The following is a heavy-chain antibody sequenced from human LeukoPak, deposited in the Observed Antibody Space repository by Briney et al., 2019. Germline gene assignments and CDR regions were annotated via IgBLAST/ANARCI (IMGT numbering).Heavy chain of an antibody. J-gene: IGHJ4*02. V-gene: IGHV1-2*02. CDR3: ARDVGYSSGWYLYYFDY. CDR2: INPNSGGT. Sequence: ASVKVSCKASGYTFTGYYMHWVRQAPGQGLEWMGWINPNSGGTNYAQKFQGRVTMTRDTSISTAYVELSRLGSDDTAVYYCARDVGYSSGWYLYYFDYWGQGTLVTVSS. CDR1: GYTFTGYY. D-gene: IGHD6-19*01.